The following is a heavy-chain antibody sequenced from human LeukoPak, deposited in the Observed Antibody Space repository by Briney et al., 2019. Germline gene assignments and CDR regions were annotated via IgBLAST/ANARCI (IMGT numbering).Heavy chain of an antibody. CDR2: INPNSGGT. Sequence: AAFKVSCKASGYTFTGYYMHWVRQAPGQGLEWMGWINPNSGGTNYAQKFQGRVTMTRDTSISTAYMELSRLRSDDTAVYYCARGPSSSWTNDAFDIWGQGTMVTVSS. V-gene: IGHV1-2*02. CDR1: GYTFTGYY. J-gene: IGHJ3*02. CDR3: ARGPSSSWTNDAFDI. D-gene: IGHD6-13*01.